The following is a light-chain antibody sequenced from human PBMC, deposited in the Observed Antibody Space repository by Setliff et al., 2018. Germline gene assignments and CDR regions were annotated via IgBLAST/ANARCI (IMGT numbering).Light chain of an antibody. CDR1: SSDVGGYNY. V-gene: IGLV2-23*02. J-gene: IGLJ2*01. CDR3: CSYAGSSPL. CDR2: DVS. Sequence: QSVLTQPASVSGSPGQSITISCTGTSSDVGGYNYVSWYQHHPGKAPKLMVYDVSERPSGVSNRFSGSKSGNTASLTISGLQAEDEADYYCCSYAGSSPLFGGGTKGTVL.